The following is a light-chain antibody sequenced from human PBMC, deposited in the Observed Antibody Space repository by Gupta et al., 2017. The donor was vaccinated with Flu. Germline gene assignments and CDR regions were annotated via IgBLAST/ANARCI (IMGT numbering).Light chain of an antibody. Sequence: GDRVTITCRSSQDITYYVNWYQHKPGKAPKLLIYASSTLQGGVSSRFSGSGSGTEFTLTISSLQPEDVATYYCQQSYSSLRTFGQGTRLHIK. J-gene: IGKJ2*01. CDR1: QDITYY. CDR2: ASS. CDR3: QQSYSSLRT. V-gene: IGKV1-39*01.